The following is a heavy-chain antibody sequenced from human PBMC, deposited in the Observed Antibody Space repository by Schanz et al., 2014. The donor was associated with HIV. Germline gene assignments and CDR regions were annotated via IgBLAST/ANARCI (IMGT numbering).Heavy chain of an antibody. J-gene: IGHJ6*02. CDR3: AKDQGYDFWSGYYNYYGMDV. CDR1: GFTLSNSA. Sequence: VQLLESGGGLVQPGGSLRLSCAASGFTLSNSAMHWVRQAPGKGLEWVAIISFDGSNKYYADSVKGRFTISRDNSKNTLYLQMNSLRAEDTAVYYCAKDQGYDFWSGYYNYYGMDVWGQGTTVTVSS. V-gene: IGHV3-30-3*01. CDR2: ISFDGSNK. D-gene: IGHD3-3*01.